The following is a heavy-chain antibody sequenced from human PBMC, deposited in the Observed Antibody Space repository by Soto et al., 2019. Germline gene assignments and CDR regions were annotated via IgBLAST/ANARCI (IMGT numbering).Heavy chain of an antibody. D-gene: IGHD4-17*01. CDR2: ITGNGGST. CDR1: GFTFSSYG. V-gene: IGHV3-64*01. Sequence: EVQLVESGGGLVQPGGSVRLSCAASGFTFSSYGMHWVRQAPGKGLEYVSAITGNGGSTYYANSVKGRFTISRDNSKNALYLQMGSLRADDMAVYYCARERKDDYGDPGDFDYWGQGTLVTVSS. J-gene: IGHJ4*02. CDR3: ARERKDDYGDPGDFDY.